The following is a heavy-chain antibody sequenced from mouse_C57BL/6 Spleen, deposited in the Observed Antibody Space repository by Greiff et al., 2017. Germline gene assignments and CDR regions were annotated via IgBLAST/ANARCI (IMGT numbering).Heavy chain of an antibody. Sequence: EVQLVESGPGLVKPSPSLSLTCSVTGYSITSGNYWNWIRQFPGNKLEWMGYISYDGSNNYNPSLKNRISFTRDTSKNQFFLKLNSVTTEDTATYYCARNYYGSSFDYWGQGTTLTVSS. CDR1: GYSITSGNY. CDR3: ARNYYGSSFDY. J-gene: IGHJ2*01. D-gene: IGHD1-1*01. CDR2: ISYDGSN. V-gene: IGHV3-6*01.